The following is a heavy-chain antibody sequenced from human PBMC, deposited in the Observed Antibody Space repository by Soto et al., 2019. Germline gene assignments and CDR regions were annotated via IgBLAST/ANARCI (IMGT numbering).Heavy chain of an antibody. V-gene: IGHV4-39*01. J-gene: IGHJ5*02. D-gene: IGHD3-10*01. CDR2: IHYSGST. CDR1: GGYISSSNYY. CDR3: ARHAKGYYASGTYDYWFDP. Sequence: SQTLSLTCTLSGGYISSSNYYWGWIRQPPGKELEWIGSIHYSGSTYYNPSFKCRVTLVTMSIDTSKNQFSLKLISGTAADTAVYYCARHAKGYYASGTYDYWFDPWGQGTLVTVSS.